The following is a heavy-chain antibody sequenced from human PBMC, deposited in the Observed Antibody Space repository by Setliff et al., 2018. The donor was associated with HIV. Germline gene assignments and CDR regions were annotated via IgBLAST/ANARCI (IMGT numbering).Heavy chain of an antibody. V-gene: IGHV3-30*14. D-gene: IGHD6-13*01. Sequence: GGSLRLSCAASGFTFSDYAVNWVRQPPGKGLEWVALISYDGTYKYYADSVKGRFTISRDNSKNTVFLQVNSLRADDTAVYYCARDRQIAAAGRSNYYYGMDVWGQGTTVTVSS. CDR3: ARDRQIAAAGRSNYYYGMDV. CDR1: GFTFSDYA. J-gene: IGHJ6*02. CDR2: ISYDGTYK.